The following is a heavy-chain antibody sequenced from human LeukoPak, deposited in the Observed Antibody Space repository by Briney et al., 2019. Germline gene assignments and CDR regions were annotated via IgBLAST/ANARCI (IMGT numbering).Heavy chain of an antibody. V-gene: IGHV4-4*07. J-gene: IGHJ4*02. CDR3: AAAPNYSFFDY. CDR1: GGSISSYY. CDR2: IYPSGST. D-gene: IGHD2-15*01. Sequence: PSETLSLTCDVSGGSISSYYWSWIRQPAGKGLEWIGRIYPSGSTNYNPSFKSRVTMSVDTSKNQCSLKLTSVTAADTAVYFCAAAPNYSFFDYCGQGTLVAVSS.